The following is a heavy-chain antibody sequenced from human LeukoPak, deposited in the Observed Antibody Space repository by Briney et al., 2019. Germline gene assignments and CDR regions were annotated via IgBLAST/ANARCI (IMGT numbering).Heavy chain of an antibody. CDR3: ATGIVVAGIDY. CDR1: VFTFSRSG. V-gene: IGHV3-30*02. J-gene: IGHJ4*02. Sequence: PGGSLRLSCAAPVFTFSRSGMHWVRQAPGKGLEWVAFIQYDGSDKSYTDSVKGRFTISRDNSKNTLSLQMNSLRADDTAVYYCATGIVVAGIDYWGQGTLVTVSS. CDR2: IQYDGSDK. D-gene: IGHD6-19*01.